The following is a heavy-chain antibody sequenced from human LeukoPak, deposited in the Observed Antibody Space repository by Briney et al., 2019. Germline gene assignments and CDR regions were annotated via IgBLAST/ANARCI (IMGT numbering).Heavy chain of an antibody. Sequence: GGSLRLSCAASGFTFSRSAMSWVRQGPGTGLEFVASIIYSGGATYYADSVKGRFTISRDNSKNTLYLQMNSLRAEDTALYYCAKDGLYYDGSEHVYYFDSWGQGTLVTVSS. CDR2: IIYSGGAT. J-gene: IGHJ4*02. V-gene: IGHV3-23*01. CDR1: GFTFSRSA. CDR3: AKDGLYYDGSEHVYYFDS. D-gene: IGHD3-22*01.